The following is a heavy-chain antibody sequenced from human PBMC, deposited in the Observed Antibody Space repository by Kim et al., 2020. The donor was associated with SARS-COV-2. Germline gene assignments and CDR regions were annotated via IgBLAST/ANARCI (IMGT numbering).Heavy chain of an antibody. V-gene: IGHV3-7*01. Sequence: GGSLRLSCAASEFTFSNYWMSWVRQTPGKGLEWVANINEEGSVKKYVDSVKGRFAISRDNAKNSVYLQMSNLRVDDTAVYFCGYSYGYAFDIWAQGTMVT. CDR2: INEEGSVK. CDR1: EFTFSNYW. J-gene: IGHJ3*02. D-gene: IGHD5-18*01. CDR3: GYSYGYAFDI.